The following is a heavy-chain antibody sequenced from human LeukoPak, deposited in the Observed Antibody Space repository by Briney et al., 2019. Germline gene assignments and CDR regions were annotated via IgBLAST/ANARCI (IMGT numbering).Heavy chain of an antibody. CDR1: GGSFSGYY. V-gene: IGHV4-34*01. CDR2: INHSGST. CDR3: ARGRGRTVVKVWFDP. Sequence: SETLSLTCAVYGGSFSGYYWSWIRQPPGKGLEWIGEINHSGSTNYNLSLKSRVTISVVTSKNQFSLKLSSVTAADTAVYYCARGRGRTVVKVWFDPWGQGTLVTVSS. D-gene: IGHD4-23*01. J-gene: IGHJ5*02.